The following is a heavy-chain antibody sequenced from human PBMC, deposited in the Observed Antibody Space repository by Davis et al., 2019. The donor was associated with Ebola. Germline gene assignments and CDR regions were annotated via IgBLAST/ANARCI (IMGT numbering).Heavy chain of an antibody. Sequence: MPSETLSLTCAVYGGSFSGYYWSWIRQPPGKGLEWIGEINHSGSTNYNPSLKGRVTISVDTSKNQFSLKLSSVTAADTAVYYCARAKDGDYVRLNWFDPWGQGTLVTVSS. D-gene: IGHD4-17*01. CDR3: ARAKDGDYVRLNWFDP. CDR2: INHSGST. CDR1: GGSFSGYY. J-gene: IGHJ5*02. V-gene: IGHV4-34*01.